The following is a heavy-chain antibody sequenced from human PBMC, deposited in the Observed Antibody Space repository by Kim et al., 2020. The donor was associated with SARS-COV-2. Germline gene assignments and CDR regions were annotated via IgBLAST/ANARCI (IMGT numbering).Heavy chain of an antibody. CDR1: GGSISSSSYY. D-gene: IGHD3-10*01. J-gene: IGHJ4*02. CDR2: IYYSGST. CDR3: ARLAFRSGPGDY. Sequence: SETLSLTCTVSGGSISSSSYYWGWIRQPPGKGLEWIGSIYYSGSTYYNPSLKSRVTISVDTSKNQFSLKLSSVTAADTAVYYCARLAFRSGPGDYWGQGTLVTVSS. V-gene: IGHV4-39*01.